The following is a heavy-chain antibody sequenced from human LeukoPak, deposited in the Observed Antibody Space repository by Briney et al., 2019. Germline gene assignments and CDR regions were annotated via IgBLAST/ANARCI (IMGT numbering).Heavy chain of an antibody. Sequence: GGSLRLSCAASGFTFSSYNMDWVRQAPGKGLEGVSSISTSSTYIYYAASVMGRFTISRDDAKNSLYLQMNGLRADDTAVYYCARGGGDVHFLDSWGQGTLVTVSS. CDR2: ISTSSTYI. CDR1: GFTFSSYN. CDR3: ARGGGDVHFLDS. D-gene: IGHD3-16*01. V-gene: IGHV3-21*01. J-gene: IGHJ4*02.